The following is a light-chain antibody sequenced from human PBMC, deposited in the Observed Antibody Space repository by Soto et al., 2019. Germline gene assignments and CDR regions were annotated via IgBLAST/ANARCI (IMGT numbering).Light chain of an antibody. V-gene: IGLV2-14*01. CDR3: SSSTNTNTLVI. Sequence: ALTQPASVSGSPGQSITISCTGTSSDIGRYKFVSWFQQHPGKAPKLLIFEGTNRPSGVSNRFSGSKSGNTASLTISGLQAEDEAIYFCSSSTNTNTLVIFGGGTKVTVL. J-gene: IGLJ2*01. CDR2: EGT. CDR1: SSDIGRYKF.